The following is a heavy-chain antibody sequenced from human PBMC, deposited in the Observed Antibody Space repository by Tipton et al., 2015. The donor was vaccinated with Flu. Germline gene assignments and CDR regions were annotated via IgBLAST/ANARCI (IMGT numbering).Heavy chain of an antibody. CDR1: GGSISSYY. V-gene: IGHV4-59*08. CDR3: ARLRRGGYYYDSSGYLDY. CDR2: IYYSGST. J-gene: IGHJ4*02. Sequence: TLSLTCTVSGGSISSYYWSWIRQPPGKGLEWIGYIYYSGSTNYNPSLKSRVTISVDTSKNQFSLKLSSVTAADTAGYYCARLRRGGYYYDSSGYLDYWGQGTLVTVSS. D-gene: IGHD3-22*01.